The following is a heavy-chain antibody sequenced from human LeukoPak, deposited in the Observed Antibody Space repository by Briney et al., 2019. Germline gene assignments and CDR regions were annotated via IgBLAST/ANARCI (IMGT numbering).Heavy chain of an antibody. Sequence: GASVKVSCKSSGYTFTAYAMHWVRQAPGQGLEWMGWITPSDGANYAQKFQGRVTMTGDTSMSTAYMDLNRLTSDDTAMYYCGRNGVELGNRLYVDFWGQGAPVTVSS. J-gene: IGHJ4*02. CDR1: GYTFTAYA. CDR3: GRNGVELGNRLYVDF. CDR2: ITPSDGA. D-gene: IGHD2-8*01. V-gene: IGHV1-2*02.